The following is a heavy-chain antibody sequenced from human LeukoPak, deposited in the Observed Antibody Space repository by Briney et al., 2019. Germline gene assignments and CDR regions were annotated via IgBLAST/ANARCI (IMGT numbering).Heavy chain of an antibody. Sequence: GGSLRLSCAASGYTFSSYAMSWVRQAPGKGLEWVSAISGSGGSTYYADSVKGRFTISRDNSKNTMYLQMNSLRAEDTAVYYCAKEGSYRPVPAAFDIWGQGTMVTVSS. CDR3: AKEGSYRPVPAAFDI. V-gene: IGHV3-23*01. J-gene: IGHJ3*02. CDR2: ISGSGGST. CDR1: GYTFSSYA.